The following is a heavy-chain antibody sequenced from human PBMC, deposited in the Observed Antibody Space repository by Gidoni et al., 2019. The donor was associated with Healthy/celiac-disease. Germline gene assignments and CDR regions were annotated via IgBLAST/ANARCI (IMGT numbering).Heavy chain of an antibody. D-gene: IGHD3-3*01. V-gene: IGHV3-21*01. J-gene: IGHJ3*02. CDR2: ISSSSSYI. Sequence: EVQLVESGGGMVKPGGSLSLSCAASAFTFSSDSMNWVRQAPGKGLEWVASISSSSSYIYYADSVKGRFTISRDNAKNSLYLQMNSLRAEDTAVYYCARAEHYDFWSGYYSSAFDIWGQGTMVTVSS. CDR1: AFTFSSDS. CDR3: ARAEHYDFWSGYYSSAFDI.